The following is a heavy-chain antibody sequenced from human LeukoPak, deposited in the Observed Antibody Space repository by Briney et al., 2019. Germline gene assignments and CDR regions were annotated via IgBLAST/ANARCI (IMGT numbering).Heavy chain of an antibody. D-gene: IGHD6-19*01. J-gene: IGHJ1*01. CDR1: GGSISNYY. CDR3: ARGGTYSSQAFLYFQH. V-gene: IGHV4-59*01. CDR2: IYYTGNT. Sequence: SETLSLTCTVSGGSISNYYWNWIRQPPGKGLEWIGYIYYTGNTNYNPSLKSRVTISVDTSKNQFSLKLSSVTAADTAVYYCARGGTYSSQAFLYFQHWGQGTLVTVSS.